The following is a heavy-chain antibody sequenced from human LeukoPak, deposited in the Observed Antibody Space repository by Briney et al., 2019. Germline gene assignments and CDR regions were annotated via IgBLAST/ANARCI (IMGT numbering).Heavy chain of an antibody. CDR3: ARVDRFWSGPQSSYGMDV. CDR1: GYTFTGYY. CDR2: INPNSGGT. J-gene: IGHJ6*02. D-gene: IGHD3-3*01. Sequence: ASVKVSCKASGYTFTGYYMHWVRQAPGQGLEWMGWINPNSGGTNYAQKFQGRVTMTRDTSTSTAYMELSRLRSDDTAVYYCARVDRFWSGPQSSYGMDVWGQGTTVTVSS. V-gene: IGHV1-2*02.